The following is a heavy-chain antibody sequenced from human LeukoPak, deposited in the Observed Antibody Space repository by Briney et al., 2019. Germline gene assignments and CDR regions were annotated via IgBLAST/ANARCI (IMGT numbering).Heavy chain of an antibody. CDR3: VRSSAYDY. CDR2: ISSSGGST. CDR1: GFTFSSYG. V-gene: IGHV3-64D*09. D-gene: IGHD3-22*01. Sequence: GGSLRLSCSASGFTFSSYGMHWVRQAPGKGPEYVSAISSSGGSTYYADSVKGRSTISRDNSKNTLYLQMSSLRAEDTAIYYCVRSSAYDYWGQGTLVTVSS. J-gene: IGHJ4*02.